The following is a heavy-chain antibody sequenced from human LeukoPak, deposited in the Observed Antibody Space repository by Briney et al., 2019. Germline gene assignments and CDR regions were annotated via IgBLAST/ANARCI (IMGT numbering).Heavy chain of an antibody. CDR3: VKDRAANLYGSGAFES. CDR1: GFTFDDCG. V-gene: IGHV3-9*01. D-gene: IGHD3-10*01. CDR2: IDWNSGAL. Sequence: PGGSLRLSCAASGFTFDDCGIHWVRQAPGKGLEWVSGIDWNSGALGCADSVKGRFTISRDNAKNSQYLQMNSLRAEDTALYYCVKDRAANLYGSGAFESWGQGTLVTVSS. J-gene: IGHJ4*02.